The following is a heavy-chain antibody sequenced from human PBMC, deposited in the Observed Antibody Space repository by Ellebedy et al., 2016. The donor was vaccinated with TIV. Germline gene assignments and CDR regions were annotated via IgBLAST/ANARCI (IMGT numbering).Heavy chain of an antibody. CDR1: GGSISGYY. D-gene: IGHD5-12*01. Sequence: SETLSLTXAVYGGSISGYYWSWIRQPPGKGLEWIGEINHGGSVRYSPSLKSRVTISVDTSKNQFSLKLSSLTAADTAVYYCARGIVAPQPLKHLDSWGRGTLVTVSS. J-gene: IGHJ4*02. CDR3: ARGIVAPQPLKHLDS. V-gene: IGHV4-34*01. CDR2: INHGGSV.